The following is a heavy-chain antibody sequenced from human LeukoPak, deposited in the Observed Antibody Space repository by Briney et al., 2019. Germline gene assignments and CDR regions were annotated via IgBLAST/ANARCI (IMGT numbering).Heavy chain of an antibody. CDR3: ASPVGLYCSSTSCHTADY. CDR2: INHSGST. V-gene: IGHV4-34*01. CDR1: GGSLSGYY. Sequence: SETLSLTCAVYGGSLSGYYWSWIRQPPGTGLEWIGEINHSGSTNYNPSLKSRVTISVDTSKNQFSLKLSSVTAADTAVYYCASPVGLYCSSTSCHTADYWGQGTLVTVSS. D-gene: IGHD2-2*01. J-gene: IGHJ4*02.